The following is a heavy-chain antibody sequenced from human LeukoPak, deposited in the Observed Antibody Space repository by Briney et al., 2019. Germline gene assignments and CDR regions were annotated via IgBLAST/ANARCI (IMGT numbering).Heavy chain of an antibody. CDR2: IYHSGST. D-gene: IGHD4-23*01. CDR3: ARVIHYGGNPRGAFDI. J-gene: IGHJ3*02. CDR1: GYSTSSGYY. Sequence: PSETLSLTCTVSGYSTSSGYYWGWIRQPPGKGLEWIGSIYHSGSTYYNPSLKSRVTISVDTSKNQFSLKLSSVTAADTAVYYCARVIHYGGNPRGAFDIWGQGTMVTVSS. V-gene: IGHV4-38-2*02.